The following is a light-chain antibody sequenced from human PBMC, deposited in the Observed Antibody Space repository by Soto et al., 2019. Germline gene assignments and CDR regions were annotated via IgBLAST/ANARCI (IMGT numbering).Light chain of an antibody. J-gene: IGKJ5*01. V-gene: IGKV1-9*01. Sequence: DIQLTQSPSFLSASVGDRVTITCRASQDINTYLAWYQQKPGKAPKLLIFAASTLQNGVPSRFSGSGSGTEFTVTIPSLEPEDFATYYCQQRKSYPITLGQGTRLEIK. CDR1: QDINTY. CDR3: QQRKSYPIT. CDR2: AAS.